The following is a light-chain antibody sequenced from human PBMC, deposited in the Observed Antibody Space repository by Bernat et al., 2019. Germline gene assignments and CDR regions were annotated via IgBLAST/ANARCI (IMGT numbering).Light chain of an antibody. CDR1: QLGNKY. V-gene: IGLV3-1*01. CDR3: QAWDSSAAV. CDR2: QYT. J-gene: IGLJ3*02. Sequence: SYELTQPPSVSVSPGQTASITCSGDQLGNKYVCWYQQKPGQSPVLTIYQYTRRPSGIPERFSCSHSWNTATLTISGTQAMDEADYYCQAWDSSAAVFGGGTKLTVL.